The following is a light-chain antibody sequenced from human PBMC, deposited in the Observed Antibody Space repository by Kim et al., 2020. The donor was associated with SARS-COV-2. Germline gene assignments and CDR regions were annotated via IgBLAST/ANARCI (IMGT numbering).Light chain of an antibody. CDR1: QSVRSSY. CDR3: QQYGSSPWT. Sequence: AAEERATRSCRASQSVRSSYLAWYQQKPGQAPRLIIYGASSRATGIPDRFSGSGSGTDFTLTISRLEPEDFAVYYCQQYGSSPWTFGQGTKVDIK. J-gene: IGKJ1*01. CDR2: GAS. V-gene: IGKV3-20*01.